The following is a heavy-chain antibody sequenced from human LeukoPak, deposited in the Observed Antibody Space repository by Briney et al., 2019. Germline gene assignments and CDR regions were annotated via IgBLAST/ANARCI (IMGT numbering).Heavy chain of an antibody. CDR2: TSGSGGST. CDR1: GFTFSSYA. D-gene: IGHD3-3*01. Sequence: GGSLTLSCAASGFTFSSYAMSCVRQAPGKGLEWVSATSGSGGSTYYADSVKARFTISRDNSKNTMYLQMNSLRAEDTAVYYCAKDREGLRFLERLPSLFDYWGQGTLVTVSS. CDR3: AKDREGLRFLERLPSLFDY. V-gene: IGHV3-23*01. J-gene: IGHJ4*02.